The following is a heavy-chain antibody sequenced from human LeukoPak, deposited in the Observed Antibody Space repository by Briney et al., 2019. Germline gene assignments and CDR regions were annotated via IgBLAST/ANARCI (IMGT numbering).Heavy chain of an antibody. J-gene: IGHJ6*02. CDR1: GFTFSSYS. D-gene: IGHD6-13*01. CDR3: ARDGHIAAADV. Sequence: GGSLRLSCAASGFTFSSYSMNWVRQAPGKGLEWVSSISSSSSYIYYADSVKGRFTISRDNAKNSLYLQMNSLRAEDTAEYYCARDGHIAAADVWGQGTTVTVSS. V-gene: IGHV3-21*01. CDR2: ISSSSSYI.